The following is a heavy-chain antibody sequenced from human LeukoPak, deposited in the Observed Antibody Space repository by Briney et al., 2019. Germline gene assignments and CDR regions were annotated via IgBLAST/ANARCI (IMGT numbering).Heavy chain of an antibody. Sequence: PGGSLRLSCAASGFIFSGYSMNWVRQAPGKGLQWVSYISGVGDSRHYGDSVKGRFTISRDNAKNSVYLEMNILKDDDTAVYYCARGIVGGLDYWGQGALVTVSS. J-gene: IGHJ4*02. D-gene: IGHD3-10*01. CDR1: GFIFSGYS. V-gene: IGHV3-48*02. CDR3: ARGIVGGLDY. CDR2: ISGVGDSR.